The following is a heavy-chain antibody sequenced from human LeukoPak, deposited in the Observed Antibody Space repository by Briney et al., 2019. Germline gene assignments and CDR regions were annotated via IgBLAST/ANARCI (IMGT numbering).Heavy chain of an antibody. CDR3: VANPSSWSTRKPCDP. CDR1: GYTFTSYD. CDR2: MNSNSGNT. J-gene: IGHJ5*02. V-gene: IGHV1-8*01. D-gene: IGHD6-13*01. Sequence: ASVKVSCKASGYTFTSYDINWVRQAPGQGLEWMGWMNSNSGNTGYAQKFQGRVTMTRNTSISTAYMELSSLRSEHTAVYYWVANPSSWSTRKPCDPWGQGTLVTVSA.